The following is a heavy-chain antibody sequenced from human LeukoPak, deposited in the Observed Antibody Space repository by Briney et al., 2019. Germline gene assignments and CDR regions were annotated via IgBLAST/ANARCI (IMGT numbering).Heavy chain of an antibody. D-gene: IGHD6-19*01. Sequence: SETLSLTCTVSDDSINRHHWNWLRQSPGKGLEWIGYIYKSGFTNYNHSLKNTVTMSLDTSKNRVSLKLTSVTAADTAVYYCARSGATSGWSYFFDIWGPGTLVTVSS. V-gene: IGHV4-59*11. J-gene: IGHJ4*02. CDR2: IYKSGFT. CDR1: DDSINRHH. CDR3: ARSGATSGWSYFFDI.